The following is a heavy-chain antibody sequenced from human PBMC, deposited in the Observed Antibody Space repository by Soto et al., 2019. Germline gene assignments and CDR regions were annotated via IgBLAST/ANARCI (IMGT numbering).Heavy chain of an antibody. D-gene: IGHD5-18*01. V-gene: IGHV3-66*04. J-gene: IGHJ4*02. CDR1: GFTVSSNY. CDR2: IYSGGSA. CDR3: ARHGYSYGGGYFDY. Sequence: EVPLVESGGGLVQPGGSLRLSCAASGFTVSSNYMSWVRQGPGKGLERVSVIYSGGSAYYADTVNGRFTVSRDKAKKTLYLQMNSLRAEDTAVYYCARHGYSYGGGYFDYWGQGALVTVSS.